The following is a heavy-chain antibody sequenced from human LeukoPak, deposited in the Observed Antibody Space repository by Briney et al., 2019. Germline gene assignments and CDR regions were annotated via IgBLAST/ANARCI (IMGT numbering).Heavy chain of an antibody. J-gene: IGHJ4*02. CDR3: ARGRYYYDSSGYYGGDYDY. D-gene: IGHD3-22*01. V-gene: IGHV4-34*01. CDR2: INHSGST. Sequence: PSETLSLTCAVYGGSFSGYYWSWIRQPPGKGLEWIGEINHSGSTNYNPSLKSRVTISVDTSKNQFSLKLSSVTAADTAVYYCARGRYYYDSSGYYGGDYDYWGQGTLVTVSS. CDR1: GGSFSGYY.